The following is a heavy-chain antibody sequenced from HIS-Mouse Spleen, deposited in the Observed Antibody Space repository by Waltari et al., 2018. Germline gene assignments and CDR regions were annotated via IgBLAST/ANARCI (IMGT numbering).Heavy chain of an antibody. V-gene: IGHV4-39*01. Sequence: QLQLQESGPALLKPSETLSLTCTVSGGSISSSTYYWGWIRQPPGTGLVWLGSIYYCGSTCYNPSLKSRVPISVDTSKNQFSLKLSSVTAADTAVYYCAYGDYFDYWGQGTLVTVSS. CDR3: AYGDYFDY. CDR2: IYYCGST. CDR1: GGSISSSTYY. D-gene: IGHD4-17*01. J-gene: IGHJ4*02.